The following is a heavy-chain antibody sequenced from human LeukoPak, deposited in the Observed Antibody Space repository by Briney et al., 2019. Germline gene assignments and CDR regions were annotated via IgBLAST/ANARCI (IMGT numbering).Heavy chain of an antibody. V-gene: IGHV1-69*13. D-gene: IGHD3-3*01. J-gene: IGHJ6*02. Sequence: ASVNVSCKASGGTFSSYAISWVRQAPGQGLEWMGGIIPIFGTANYAQKFQGRVTITADESTSTAYMELSSLRSEDTAVYYCARGREWSLRSGPLYYYYGMDVWGQGTTVTVSS. CDR2: IIPIFGTA. CDR1: GGTFSSYA. CDR3: ARGREWSLRSGPLYYYYGMDV.